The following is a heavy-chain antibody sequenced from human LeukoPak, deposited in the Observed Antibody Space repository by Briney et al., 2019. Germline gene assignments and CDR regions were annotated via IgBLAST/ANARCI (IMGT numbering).Heavy chain of an antibody. J-gene: IGHJ4*02. CDR2: INPDGSTT. Sequence: GGSLRLSCAASGFTFSNYWMHWVRHAPGKGLVWVSRINPDGSTTSYADSVKGRFTISRDSAKNTLYLQMNSLRAEDTAVYYCARVSVGRYYFDNWGQGTPVTVS. D-gene: IGHD3-3*02. V-gene: IGHV3-74*01. CDR3: ARVSVGRYYFDN. CDR1: GFTFSNYW.